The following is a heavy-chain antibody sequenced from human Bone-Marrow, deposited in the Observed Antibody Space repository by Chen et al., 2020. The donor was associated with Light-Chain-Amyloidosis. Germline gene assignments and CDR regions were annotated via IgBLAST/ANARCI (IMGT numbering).Heavy chain of an antibody. V-gene: IGHV1-46*01. CDR1: GYTFTYYP. Sequence: QVQLVQSGAEVKEHGASVKVSCQASGYTFTYYPMNWVRQAPGQGLEWMGRINPSGGSTFYAQKFQGRVTMTRDTSTSTVYMELTSLRSDDTAVYYCAREGEDANLDWFDPWGQGTLVTVSS. J-gene: IGHJ5*02. D-gene: IGHD2-2*01. CDR2: INPSGGST. CDR3: AREGEDANLDWFDP.